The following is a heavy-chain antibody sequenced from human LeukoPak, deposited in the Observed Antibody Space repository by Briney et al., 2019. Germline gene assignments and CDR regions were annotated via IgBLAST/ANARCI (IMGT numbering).Heavy chain of an antibody. Sequence: GGSLRLSCVASGFTFSSHTMNWVRQAPGKGLEWVSSISSSTTYTYYADSVKGRFTLSRDNAKNSLYLQMNSLRAEDTAVYYCARERYHDSSLDYWGQGILVTVSS. CDR1: GFTFSSHT. V-gene: IGHV3-21*01. D-gene: IGHD3-22*01. CDR2: ISSSTTYT. CDR3: ARERYHDSSLDY. J-gene: IGHJ4*02.